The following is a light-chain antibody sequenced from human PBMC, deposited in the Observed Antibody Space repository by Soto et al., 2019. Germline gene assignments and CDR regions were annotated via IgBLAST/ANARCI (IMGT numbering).Light chain of an antibody. J-gene: IGLJ1*01. Sequence: SYELTQPPSVSVSPGQTASITCSGDTLGNKYVCWYQQKPGQSPVLVIYQDIKRPSGIPERFSGSTSGNTATLTISGTQAIDEADYYCQAWDSSTGVFGAGTKLTVL. CDR1: TLGNKY. CDR3: QAWDSSTGV. V-gene: IGLV3-1*01. CDR2: QDI.